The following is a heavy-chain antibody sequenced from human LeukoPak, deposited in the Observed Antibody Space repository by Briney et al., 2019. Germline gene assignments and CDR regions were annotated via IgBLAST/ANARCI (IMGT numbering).Heavy chain of an antibody. CDR3: ARHFDHVGSGIYEY. V-gene: IGHV4-59*08. CDR2: INYNGNT. J-gene: IGHJ4*02. CDR1: GASISSYY. Sequence: PSETLSLTCTVSGASISSYYWSWIRQPPGKGLEWIGYINYNGNTNYNPSLKSRVTISVDRSKNQFSLKLSSVTAADTAVYYCARHFDHVGSGIYEYWGQGILVIVSS. D-gene: IGHD3-10*01.